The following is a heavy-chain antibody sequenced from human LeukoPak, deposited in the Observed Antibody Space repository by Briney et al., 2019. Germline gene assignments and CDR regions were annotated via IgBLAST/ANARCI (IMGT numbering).Heavy chain of an antibody. J-gene: IGHJ4*02. Sequence: GGSLRLSCAASGFSFSNEWMNWVRQAPGKGLEWVAVISYDGSNKYYADSVKGRFTISRDNSKNTLYLQMNSLRAEDTAVYYCASQGGYGDFDYWGQGTLVTVSS. CDR2: ISYDGSNK. V-gene: IGHV3-30-3*01. CDR3: ASQGGYGDFDY. D-gene: IGHD4-17*01. CDR1: GFSFSNEW.